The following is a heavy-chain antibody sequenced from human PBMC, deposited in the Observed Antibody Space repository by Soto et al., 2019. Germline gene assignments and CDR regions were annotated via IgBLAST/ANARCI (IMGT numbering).Heavy chain of an antibody. J-gene: IGHJ4*02. Sequence: ASVKVSCKASGYAFSAHYLHWVRQAPGQGLEWMGWINPNSDDTKIAQKFQGRVAMTSDTSISTAYLELTRLTSDDAAVYYCARNYMTDFDWFTNGFRGQGPLVTVSS. CDR3: ARNYMTDFDWFTNGF. CDR2: INPNSDDT. V-gene: IGHV1-2*02. D-gene: IGHD3-9*01. CDR1: GYAFSAHY.